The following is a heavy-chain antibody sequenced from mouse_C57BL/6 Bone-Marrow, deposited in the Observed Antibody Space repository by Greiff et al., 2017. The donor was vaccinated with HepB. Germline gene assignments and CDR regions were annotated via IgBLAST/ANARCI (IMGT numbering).Heavy chain of an antibody. Sequence: QVQLQQPGAELVKPGASVKLSCKASGFTFTSYWMPWVKQRPGQGLEWIGEIDPSDSYTNYNHKFKGEATMTEDTSSSTAYLQLSSLTSEDSAVYYCARQGWLGFAYWGQGTLVTVSA. V-gene: IGHV1-50*01. CDR1: GFTFTSYW. CDR2: IDPSDSYT. J-gene: IGHJ3*01. D-gene: IGHD2-3*01. CDR3: ARQGWLGFAY.